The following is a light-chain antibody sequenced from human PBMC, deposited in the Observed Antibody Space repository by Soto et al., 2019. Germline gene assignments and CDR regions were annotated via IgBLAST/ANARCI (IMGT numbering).Light chain of an antibody. J-gene: IGKJ1*01. V-gene: IGKV3-20*01. CDR1: QSVRRSQ. CDR3: QQYDTSWT. Sequence: EIVLTQSPGTLSSSPGDRATLSCRASQSVRRSQLAWYQQRPGQAPSLLIYAVSTRANGITDRFSGSGSGTDCTLTSRRLEPEDFAVYYCQQYDTSWTFGQGTKVEIK. CDR2: AVS.